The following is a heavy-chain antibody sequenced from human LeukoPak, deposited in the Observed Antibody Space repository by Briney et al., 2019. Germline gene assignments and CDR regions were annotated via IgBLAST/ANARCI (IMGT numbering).Heavy chain of an antibody. CDR1: GGSFSGYY. D-gene: IGHD3-16*02. Sequence: SETLSLTCAVYGGSFSGYYWSWIRQPPGKGLEWIGEINHSGSTYYNPSLKSRVTISVDTSKNRFSLKLSSVTAADTAVYYCARDVDYVWGSYRYHTYFDYWGQGTLVTVSS. CDR2: INHSGST. CDR3: ARDVDYVWGSYRYHTYFDY. J-gene: IGHJ4*02. V-gene: IGHV4-34*01.